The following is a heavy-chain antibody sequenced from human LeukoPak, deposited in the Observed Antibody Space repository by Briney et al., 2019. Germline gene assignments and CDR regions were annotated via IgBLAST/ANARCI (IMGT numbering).Heavy chain of an antibody. V-gene: IGHV3-64D*06. J-gene: IGHJ4*02. D-gene: IGHD3-9*01. CDR1: GFTFSSYA. CDR2: ISSNGGST. CDR3: VKAQSTGWSPFDY. Sequence: GGSLRLSCSASGFTFSSYAMHWVRQAPGKGLEYVSAISSNGGSTYYADSVKGRFTISRDNSKNTLYLQMSSLRNEDTAVYYCVKAQSTGWSPFDYWGQGTLVTVSS.